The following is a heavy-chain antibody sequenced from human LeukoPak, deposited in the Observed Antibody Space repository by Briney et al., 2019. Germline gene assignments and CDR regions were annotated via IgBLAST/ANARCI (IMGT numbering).Heavy chain of an antibody. CDR3: ARDSDSSGWLDYYMDV. CDR1: GFTFSTYS. V-gene: IGHV3-21*06. Sequence: GGSLRLSCAASGFTFSTYSVNWVRQAPGKGLEWVSSISSSGDYKYYADSVRGRFTISRDNAKNSLYLQMNSLRAGDTAVYYCARDSDSSGWLDYYMDVWGKGTTVTIS. J-gene: IGHJ6*03. D-gene: IGHD6-19*01. CDR2: ISSSGDYK.